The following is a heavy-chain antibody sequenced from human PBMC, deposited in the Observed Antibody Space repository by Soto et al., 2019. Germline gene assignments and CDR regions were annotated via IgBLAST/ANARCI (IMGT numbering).Heavy chain of an antibody. CDR1: EFTFSNYV. J-gene: IGHJ4*02. Sequence: EVQLLESGGGLVQPGGSLRLSCAASEFTFSNYVMSWVRQAPGKGLEWVSAISGSGGVSTYYADSVKGRFTISRDNSKNTLFLQMSSLRAEDTAVDYCSKLVGATVVSDYWGQGTLVIVSS. CDR3: SKLVGATVVSDY. CDR2: ISGSGGVST. V-gene: IGHV3-23*01. D-gene: IGHD1-26*01.